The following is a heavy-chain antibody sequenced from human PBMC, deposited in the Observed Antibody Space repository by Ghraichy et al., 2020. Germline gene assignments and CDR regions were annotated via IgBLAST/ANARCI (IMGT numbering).Heavy chain of an antibody. Sequence: GGSLRLSCAASGFTFSSYGMHWVRQAPGKGLEWVAVIWYDGSNKYYADSVKGRFTISRDNSKNTLYLQMNSLRAEDTAVYYCARDYYDSSGYYYWSYFQHWGQGTLVTVSS. D-gene: IGHD3-22*01. J-gene: IGHJ1*01. V-gene: IGHV3-33*01. CDR3: ARDYYDSSGYYYWSYFQH. CDR1: GFTFSSYG. CDR2: IWYDGSNK.